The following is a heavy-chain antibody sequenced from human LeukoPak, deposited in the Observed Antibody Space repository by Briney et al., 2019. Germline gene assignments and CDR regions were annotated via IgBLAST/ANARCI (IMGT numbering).Heavy chain of an antibody. CDR2: IYYSGST. CDR3: ARVMITFGGVIVGHYYYYYMDV. V-gene: IGHV4-39*01. CDR1: GGSISSSSYY. Sequence: SETLSLTCTVSGGSISSSSYYWGWIRQPPGKGLEWIGSIYYSGSTYYNPSLKSRVTISVDTSKNQFSLKLSSVTAADTAVYYCARVMITFGGVIVGHYYYYYMDVWGEGTTVTVSS. D-gene: IGHD3-16*02. J-gene: IGHJ6*03.